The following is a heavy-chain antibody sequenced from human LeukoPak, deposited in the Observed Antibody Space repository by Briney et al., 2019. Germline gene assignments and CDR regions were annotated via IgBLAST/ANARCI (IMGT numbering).Heavy chain of an antibody. Sequence: ASVKVSCKASGGTFSCYAISWVRQAPGQGLEWMGGIIPIFGTANYAQKFQGRVTITADESTSTAYMELSSLRSEDTAVYYCASGAGSGRLYYYYYMDVWGKGTTVTVSS. CDR2: IIPIFGTA. CDR3: ASGAGSGRLYYYYYMDV. V-gene: IGHV1-69*13. CDR1: GGTFSCYA. J-gene: IGHJ6*03. D-gene: IGHD1-26*01.